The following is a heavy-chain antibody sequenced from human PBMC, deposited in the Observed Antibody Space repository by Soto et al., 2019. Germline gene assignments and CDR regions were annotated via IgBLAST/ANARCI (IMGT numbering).Heavy chain of an antibody. CDR3: ARGPLLDGYYDSSGYRFDP. Sequence: PSETLSLTCAVYGGSFSDYYWSWLRQPPGKGLEWIGEINHSGSTNYNPSLKSRVTISVDTSKNQFSLKLSSVTAADTAVYYCARGPLLDGYYDSSGYRFDPWGQGTLVTVSS. J-gene: IGHJ5*02. V-gene: IGHV4-34*01. CDR1: GGSFSDYY. D-gene: IGHD3-22*01. CDR2: INHSGST.